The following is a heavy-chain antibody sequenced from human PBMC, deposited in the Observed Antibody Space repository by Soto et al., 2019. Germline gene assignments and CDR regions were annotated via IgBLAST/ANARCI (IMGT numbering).Heavy chain of an antibody. V-gene: IGHV3-30-3*01. D-gene: IGHD2-15*01. CDR1: GFTFSSYA. CDR2: ISYDGSNK. CDR3: ARAWDIVVVVAATPAY. Sequence: QVQLVESGGGVVQPGRSLRLSCAASGFTFSSYAMHWVRQAPGTGLEWVAVISYDGSNKYYADSVKGRFTISRDNSKNTLYLQMNSLRAEDTAVYYCARAWDIVVVVAATPAYWGQGTLVTVSS. J-gene: IGHJ4*02.